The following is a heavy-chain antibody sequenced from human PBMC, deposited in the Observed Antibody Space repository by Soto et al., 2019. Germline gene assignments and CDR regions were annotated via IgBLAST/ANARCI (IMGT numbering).Heavy chain of an antibody. D-gene: IGHD6-6*01. CDR2: IIPFFGTA. Sequence: SVKVSCKASGGTFSSYSISWVRQAPGQGLEWMGGIIPFFGTANYAHKFQGRVTITADKSTSTAYMELSSLRSEDTAVYYCARQDSSSSQRALGAYYYYGMDVWGQGTTVTVSS. CDR3: ARQDSSSSQRALGAYYYYGMDV. CDR1: GGTFSSYS. V-gene: IGHV1-69*06. J-gene: IGHJ6*02.